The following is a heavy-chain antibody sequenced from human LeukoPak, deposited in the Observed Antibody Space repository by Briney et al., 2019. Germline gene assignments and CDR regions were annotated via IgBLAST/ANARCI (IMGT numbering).Heavy chain of an antibody. V-gene: IGHV4-61*02. CDR1: GGSIRSGSYY. CDR2: IETSGSI. CDR3: ARASRDSSGYYYGFDS. Sequence: SQTLSLTCNVSGGSIRSGSYYWGWIRQPAGKGLEWIGRIETSGSINYNPSLKSRVTISVDTSKNQFSLNLSSVTAADTAVYYCARASRDSSGYYYGFDSWGQGTLVTVSS. D-gene: IGHD3-22*01. J-gene: IGHJ4*02.